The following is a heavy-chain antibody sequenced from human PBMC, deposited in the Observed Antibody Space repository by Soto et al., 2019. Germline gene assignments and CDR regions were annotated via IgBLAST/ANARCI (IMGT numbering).Heavy chain of an antibody. D-gene: IGHD2-2*01. CDR2: IIPISGTA. Sequence: QVQLVQSGAEVKKPGSSVKVSCKASGGTFSSYAISWVRQAPGQGLEWMGGIIPISGTANYAQKFQGRVTITADESTSTAYIELSSLRSEDTAVYYCARSQGSSTSLEIYYYYYYGMAVWGQGTTVTVSS. CDR1: GGTFSSYA. V-gene: IGHV1-69*01. J-gene: IGHJ6*02. CDR3: ARSQGSSTSLEIYYYYYYGMAV.